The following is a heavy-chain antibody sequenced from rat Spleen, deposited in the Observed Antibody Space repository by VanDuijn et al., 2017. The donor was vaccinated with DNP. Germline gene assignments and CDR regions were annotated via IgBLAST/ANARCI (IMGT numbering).Heavy chain of an antibody. Sequence: QVQLKESGPGLVQPSETLSLTCPVSGFSLTSSSVTWVRQPSGKGPEWMGKMWYDGDTAYNSALKSRXSLSRDTSKSHIVLKXXXLXXXDTXXXYCXXXSLXXSSXXXWGQGSXXTVS. CDR1: GFSLTSSS. D-gene: IGHD4-2*01. V-gene: IGHV2-34*01. CDR3: XXXSLXXSSXXX. J-gene: IGHJ3*01. CDR2: MWYDGDT.